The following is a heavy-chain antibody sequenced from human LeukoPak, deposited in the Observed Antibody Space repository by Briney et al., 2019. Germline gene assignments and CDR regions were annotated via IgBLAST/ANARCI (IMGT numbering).Heavy chain of an antibody. CDR1: GFTFSSYA. CDR2: ISYDGSNK. J-gene: IGHJ4*02. V-gene: IGHV3-30*04. D-gene: IGHD6-19*01. Sequence: GGSLRLSCAASGFTFSSYAMHWVRQAPGKGLEWVAVISYDGSNKYYADSVKGRFTISRDNSKNTLYLQMNSLRAEDTAVYYCAKGVREWLVEGIFDYWGQGTLVTVSS. CDR3: AKGVREWLVEGIFDY.